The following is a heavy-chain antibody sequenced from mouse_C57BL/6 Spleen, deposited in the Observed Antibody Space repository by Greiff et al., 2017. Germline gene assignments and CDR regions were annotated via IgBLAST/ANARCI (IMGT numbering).Heavy chain of an antibody. V-gene: IGHV1-59*01. D-gene: IGHD1-1*02. CDR1: GYTFTSYW. Sequence: VQLQQPGAELVRPGTSVKLSCKASGYTFTSYWMHWVKQRPGQGLEWIGVIDPSDSYTNYNQKFKGKATLTVDTSSSTAYMQLSSLTSEDSAVYYCARNGPFDYWGQGTTLTVSS. J-gene: IGHJ2*01. CDR2: IDPSDSYT. CDR3: ARNGPFDY.